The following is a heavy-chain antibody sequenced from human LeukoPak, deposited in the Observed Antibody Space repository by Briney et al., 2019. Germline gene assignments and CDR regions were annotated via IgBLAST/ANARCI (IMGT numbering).Heavy chain of an antibody. CDR1: GGSISSGGYY. D-gene: IGHD6-13*01. Sequence: PSETLSLTCTVSGGSISSGGYYWSWIRQPPGKGLEWIGYIYHSGSTYYNPSLKSRVTISVDRSKNQFSLKLSSVTAADTAVYYCARERGSYSSTYYFDYWGQGTLVTVSS. CDR2: IYHSGST. V-gene: IGHV4-30-2*01. CDR3: ARERGSYSSTYYFDY. J-gene: IGHJ4*02.